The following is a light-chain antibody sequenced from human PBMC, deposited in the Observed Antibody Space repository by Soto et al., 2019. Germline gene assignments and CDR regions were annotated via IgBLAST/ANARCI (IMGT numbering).Light chain of an antibody. V-gene: IGLV1-47*01. CDR2: RIN. CDR1: SSNIGSNF. J-gene: IGLJ1*01. CDR3: AAWDDSLSGHYV. Sequence: QSVLTQPPSASGTPGQRVTISCSGSSSNIGSNFVFWYQQLPGTAPKLLIDRINKRPSGVPDRFSGSKSGTSASLAISGLRSEDEADYYCAAWDDSLSGHYVFGTGTKVTVL.